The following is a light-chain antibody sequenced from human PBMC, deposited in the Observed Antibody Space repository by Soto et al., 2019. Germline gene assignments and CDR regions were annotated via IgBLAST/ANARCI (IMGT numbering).Light chain of an antibody. CDR3: GTWDSSLSAGGV. J-gene: IGLJ1*01. Sequence: TQPPSVSAAPGQKVTISCSGSSSNIGNNYVSWYQQLPGTAPKLLIYENNKRPSGIPDRFSGSKSGTSATLGITGLQTGDEADYYCGTWDSSLSAGGVFGTGNKVTVL. V-gene: IGLV1-51*02. CDR2: ENN. CDR1: SSNIGNNY.